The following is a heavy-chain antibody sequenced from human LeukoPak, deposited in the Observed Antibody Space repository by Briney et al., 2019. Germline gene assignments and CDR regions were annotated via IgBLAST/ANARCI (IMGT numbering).Heavy chain of an antibody. Sequence: GGSLRLSCAASGFTFSTYAMHWVRQAPGKGLEWVSVISNDATKKYYADSVKGRSTISRDNSENTLYLQMNSLRAEDTAVYYCAKDMNTVTTTFDYWGQGTLVTVSS. V-gene: IGHV3-30*18. D-gene: IGHD4-17*01. CDR1: GFTFSTYA. J-gene: IGHJ4*02. CDR2: ISNDATKK. CDR3: AKDMNTVTTTFDY.